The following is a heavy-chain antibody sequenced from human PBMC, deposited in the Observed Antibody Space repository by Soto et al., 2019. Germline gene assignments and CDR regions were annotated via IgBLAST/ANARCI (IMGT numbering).Heavy chain of an antibody. D-gene: IGHD5-12*01. CDR1: GGSISSSSYY. CDR2: IYYSGST. CDR3: ARQEARWLHLDY. V-gene: IGHV4-39*01. Sequence: KPSETLSLTCTVSGGSISSSSYYWGWIRQPPGKGLEWIGRIYYSGSTYYNPSLKSRVTISVDTSKNQFSLKLSSVTAADTAVYYWARQEARWLHLDYWGQGTLVTVSS. J-gene: IGHJ4*02.